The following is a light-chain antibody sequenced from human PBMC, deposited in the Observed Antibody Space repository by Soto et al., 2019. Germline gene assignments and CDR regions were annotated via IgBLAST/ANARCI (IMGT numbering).Light chain of an antibody. Sequence: ELVLARSAGTLSLSPGERATFSCRASQSISSSYLAWYQQKPSQAPRLLIYGASNRATGTPDRFRGSGSGTDFTLTISRLEPEDSAVYYCQQYGSSGTFGQGTKVDIK. J-gene: IGKJ1*01. V-gene: IGKV3-20*01. CDR2: GAS. CDR3: QQYGSSGT. CDR1: QSISSSY.